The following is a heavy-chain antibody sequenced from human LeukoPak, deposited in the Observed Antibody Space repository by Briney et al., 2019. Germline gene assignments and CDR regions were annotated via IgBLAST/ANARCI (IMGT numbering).Heavy chain of an antibody. CDR2: IYSGGSA. J-gene: IGHJ4*02. CDR1: GFTVSSSY. Sequence: PGGSLRLSCAASGFTVSSSYMSWVRQAPGRGLEWVSLIYSGGSAYYADSVKGRFTISRDNSKNTLYLQMNSLRAEDTAVFYCARGGRDYGLDYWGQGTLVTVSS. V-gene: IGHV3-66*01. CDR3: ARGGRDYGLDY. D-gene: IGHD4-17*01.